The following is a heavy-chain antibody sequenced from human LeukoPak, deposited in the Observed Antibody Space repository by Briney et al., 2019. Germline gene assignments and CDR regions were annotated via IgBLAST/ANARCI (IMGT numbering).Heavy chain of an antibody. V-gene: IGHV4-39*01. CDR3: ARCFGSSGYYYEGHFDY. J-gene: IGHJ4*02. D-gene: IGHD3-22*01. CDR1: GDSINDDDYY. Sequence: PSETLSLTCTVSGDSINDDDYYWGWIRQPPGKGLEHIGSVSYSGSTYYNPSLKSRVTISVDTSKNQFSLKLSSVTAADTAVYYCARCFGSSGYYYEGHFDYWGQGTLVTVSS. CDR2: VSYSGST.